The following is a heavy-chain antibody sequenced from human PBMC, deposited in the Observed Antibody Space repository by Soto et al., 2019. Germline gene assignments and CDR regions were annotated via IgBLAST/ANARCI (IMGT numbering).Heavy chain of an antibody. J-gene: IGHJ6*02. CDR1: GGTFSSYA. CDR2: IIPIVGSA. D-gene: IGHD2-2*01. CDR3: ARSQGSSTSLEIYYYYYYGMDV. Sequence: QVQLVQSGAEVKKPGSSVKVSCKASGGTFSSYAISWVRQAPGQGLEWMGGIIPIVGSANYAQKFQGRVTITADESTSKAYVELSSLRAEDTAVYYCARSQGSSTSLEIYYYYYYGMDVWGQGTTVTVSS. V-gene: IGHV1-69*01.